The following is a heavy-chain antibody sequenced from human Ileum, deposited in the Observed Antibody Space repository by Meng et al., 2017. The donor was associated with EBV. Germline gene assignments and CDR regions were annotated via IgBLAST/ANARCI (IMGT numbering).Heavy chain of an antibody. D-gene: IGHD3-10*01. Sequence: GPGLVTPGGTLSLICAASGASRGCSYWWTWVRQPPEKGLEWIGEIYHSGSTNYNPSLKSRLTLSVDKSKSQFSLELISVTAADTAVYYCARGRRFGSGRYALNYWGQGTLVTVSS. CDR1: GASRGCSYW. CDR2: IYHSGST. CDR3: ARGRRFGSGRYALNY. V-gene: IGHV4-4*02. J-gene: IGHJ4*02.